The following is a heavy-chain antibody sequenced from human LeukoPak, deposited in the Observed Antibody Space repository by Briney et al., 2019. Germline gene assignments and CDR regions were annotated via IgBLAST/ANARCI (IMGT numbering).Heavy chain of an antibody. CDR2: ISSRGAIT. D-gene: IGHD3-10*02. Sequence: GGSLRLSCAASGFTFRNYGMSWVRQAPGKGLEWVSAISSRGAITSYADSVKGRFIISRDNSKNTLYLQMNSLRAEDTAVYYCAELGITMIGGVWGKGTTVTISS. CDR3: AELGITMIGGV. V-gene: IGHV3-23*01. J-gene: IGHJ6*04. CDR1: GFTFRNYG.